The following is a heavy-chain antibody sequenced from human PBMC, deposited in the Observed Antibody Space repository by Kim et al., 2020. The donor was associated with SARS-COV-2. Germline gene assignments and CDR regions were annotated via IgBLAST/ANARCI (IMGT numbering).Heavy chain of an antibody. D-gene: IGHD3-10*01. V-gene: IGHV4-34*01. CDR2: INHSGST. J-gene: IGHJ6*02. Sequence: SETLSLTCAVYGGSFSGYYWSWIRQPPGKGLEGIGEINHSGSTNYNPSLKSRATISVDTSKNQFSRKLRSVTAADTAVYYCHWGTITMVRGVISYGLDVWGRWTTVTISS. CDR3: HWGTITMVRGVISYGLDV. CDR1: GGSFSGYY.